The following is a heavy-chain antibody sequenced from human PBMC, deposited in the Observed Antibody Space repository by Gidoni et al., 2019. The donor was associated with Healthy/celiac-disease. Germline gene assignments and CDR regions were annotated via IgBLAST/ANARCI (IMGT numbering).Heavy chain of an antibody. D-gene: IGHD6-19*01. Sequence: EVQLVASGGGLVQPGGSLRLSCAASGFTVSSNYMSWVRQAPGKGLEWVSVIYSGGSTYYADSVKGRFTISRDNSKNTLYLQMNSLRAEDTAVYYCARSGSSGWYGFDYWGQGTLVTVSS. CDR2: IYSGGST. J-gene: IGHJ4*02. CDR1: GFTVSSNY. CDR3: ARSGSSGWYGFDY. V-gene: IGHV3-66*01.